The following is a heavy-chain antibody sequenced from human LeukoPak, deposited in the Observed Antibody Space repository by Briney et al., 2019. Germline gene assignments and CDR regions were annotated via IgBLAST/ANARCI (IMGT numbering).Heavy chain of an antibody. Sequence: SVKVSCKASGGTFSSYAISWVRQAPGQGLEWMGGIIPIFGTANYAQKFQGRVTITADESTSTAYMELSSLRSEDTAVYYCARDVRGVIGYYYYGMDVWGQGTTVTVSS. CDR2: IIPIFGTA. CDR3: ARDVRGVIGYYYYGMDV. J-gene: IGHJ6*02. D-gene: IGHD3-10*02. CDR1: GGTFSSYA. V-gene: IGHV1-69*13.